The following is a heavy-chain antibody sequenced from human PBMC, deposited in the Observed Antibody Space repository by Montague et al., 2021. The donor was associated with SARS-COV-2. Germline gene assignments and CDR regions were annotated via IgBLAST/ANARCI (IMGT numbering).Heavy chain of an antibody. CDR1: GDSVSSNSAA. CDR2: TYYRSKWYN. D-gene: IGHD3-9*01. Sequence: CAISGDSVSSNSAAWNWIRQSPSRGLEWLGRTYYRSKWYNDYAVSVKSRITINPDTSKNQFSLQLNSMTPEDTTVYYCARDLKPPGNILTGYLPYYYYMDVWGKGTTVTVPS. J-gene: IGHJ6*03. V-gene: IGHV6-1*01. CDR3: ARDLKPPGNILTGYLPYYYYMDV.